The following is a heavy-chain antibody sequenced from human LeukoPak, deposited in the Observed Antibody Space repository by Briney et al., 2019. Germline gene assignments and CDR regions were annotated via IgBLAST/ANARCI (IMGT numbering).Heavy chain of an antibody. Sequence: SETLSLTCPVSGFSISSGYYWGWIRQPPGKGLEWVGSIYHSGSTYYNPSLKSRVTISVDTSKNQFSLKLSSVTAADTAVYYCARISPYSSGWYVDYWGQGTLVTVSS. CDR1: GFSISSGYY. D-gene: IGHD6-19*01. CDR3: ARISPYSSGWYVDY. V-gene: IGHV4-38-2*01. J-gene: IGHJ4*02. CDR2: IYHSGST.